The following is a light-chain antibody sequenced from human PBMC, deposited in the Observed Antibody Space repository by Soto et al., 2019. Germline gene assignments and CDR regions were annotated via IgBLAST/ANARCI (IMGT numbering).Light chain of an antibody. CDR2: DNN. CDR3: AVWDDSLNGLV. CDR1: SSNIGINL. V-gene: IGLV1-44*01. J-gene: IGLJ3*02. Sequence: QSVLTQPPSASGTPGQRGTISCSGSSSNIGINLVNWYQQLPGTAPKLLMYDNNQRPSGVPDRFSGSKSGTSASLAISGLQSEDEADYHCAVWDDSLNGLVFGGGTKLTVL.